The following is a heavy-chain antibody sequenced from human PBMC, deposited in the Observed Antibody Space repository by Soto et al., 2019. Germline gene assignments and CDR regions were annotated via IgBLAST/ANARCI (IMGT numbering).Heavy chain of an antibody. V-gene: IGHV5-51*01. CDR3: ARHGCSSTSCYDYYYYGMDV. CDR2: IYPGDSDT. J-gene: IGHJ6*02. CDR1: GYSFTRYW. D-gene: IGHD2-2*01. Sequence: GESLKISCTVSGYSFTRYWIGWVRQMPGKGLEWMGIIYPGDSDTRYSPSFQGQVTISADKSISTAYLQWSSLKASDTAMYYCARHGCSSTSCYDYYYYGMDVWGQGTTVTVSS.